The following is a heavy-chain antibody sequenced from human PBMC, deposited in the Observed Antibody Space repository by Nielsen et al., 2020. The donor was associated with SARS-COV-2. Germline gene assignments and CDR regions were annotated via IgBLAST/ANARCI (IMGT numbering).Heavy chain of an antibody. CDR2: IYHSGRT. D-gene: IGHD3-16*01. Sequence: LSLSCAVSGGSISSGGYSWTWIRQPPGKGLEWIGYIYHSGRTYYNPPLKSRVTISVDRSKNQFSLKLSSVTAADTAVYYCARGGRITFGGADDAFDIWGQGTRVTVSS. CDR1: GGSISSGGYS. V-gene: IGHV4-30-2*01. CDR3: ARGGRITFGGADDAFDI. J-gene: IGHJ3*02.